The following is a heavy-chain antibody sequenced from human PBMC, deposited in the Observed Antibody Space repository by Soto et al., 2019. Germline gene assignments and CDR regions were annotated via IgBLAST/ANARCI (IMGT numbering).Heavy chain of an antibody. CDR2: ISGSGGST. V-gene: IGHV3-23*01. D-gene: IGHD3-22*01. J-gene: IGHJ4*02. CDR1: GFTFSSYA. Sequence: GGSLRLSCAASGFTFSSYAMSWVRQAPGKGLEWVSAISGSGGSTYYADSVKGRFTISRDNSKNTLYLQMNSLRAEDTAVYYCAKDPGPHYYDSSGYYYDYWGQGTLVTVSS. CDR3: AKDPGPHYYDSSGYYYDY.